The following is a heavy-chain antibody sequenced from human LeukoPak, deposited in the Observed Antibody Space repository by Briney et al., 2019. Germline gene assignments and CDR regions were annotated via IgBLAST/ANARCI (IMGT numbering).Heavy chain of an antibody. CDR3: AKDRVWFGELFDYFDY. CDR1: GFTFSSYA. J-gene: IGHJ4*02. V-gene: IGHV3-23*01. CDR2: ISGSGGST. Sequence: PGGSLRLSCAAPGFTFSSYAMSWVRQAPGKGLEWVSAISGSGGSTYYADSVKGRFTISRDNSKNTLYLQMNSLRAEDTAVYYCAKDRVWFGELFDYFDYWGQGTLVTVSS. D-gene: IGHD3-10*01.